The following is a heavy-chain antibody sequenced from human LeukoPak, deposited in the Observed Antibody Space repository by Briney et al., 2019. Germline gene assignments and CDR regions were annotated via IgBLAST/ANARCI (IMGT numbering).Heavy chain of an antibody. J-gene: IGHJ6*03. V-gene: IGHV4-4*07. D-gene: IGHD4-17*01. CDR1: GGSISSYY. CDR2: IYTSGST. Sequence: PSETLSLTCTVSGGSISSYYWSWIRQPAGKGLEWIGRIYTSGSTNYNPSLKSRVTMSVDTSKNQFSLKLRSVTAADTAVYYCARDASPGRTVTTSQYYYYYYYMDVWGKGTTVTVSS. CDR3: ARDASPGRTVTTSQYYYYYYYMDV.